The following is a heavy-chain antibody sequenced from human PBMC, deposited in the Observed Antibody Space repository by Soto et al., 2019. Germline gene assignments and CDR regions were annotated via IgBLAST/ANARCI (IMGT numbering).Heavy chain of an antibody. CDR2: IYYSGST. CDR3: ARWAPYDYIWGSYRRPTRGAFDI. V-gene: IGHV4-39*01. D-gene: IGHD3-16*02. Sequence: QLQLQESGPGLVKPSETLSLTCTVSGGSISSSSYYWGWIRQPPGKGLEWIGSIYYSGSTYYNPSLKSRVTISVDTSKNQFSLKLSSVTAADTAVYYCARWAPYDYIWGSYRRPTRGAFDIWGQGTMVTVSS. CDR1: GGSISSSSYY. J-gene: IGHJ3*02.